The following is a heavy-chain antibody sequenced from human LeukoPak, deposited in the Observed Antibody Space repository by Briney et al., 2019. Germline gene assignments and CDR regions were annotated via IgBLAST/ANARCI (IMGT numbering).Heavy chain of an antibody. CDR2: IDPSDSYT. J-gene: IGHJ4*02. D-gene: IGHD2-2*01. Sequence: GESLKISSKGSGYSFTSYWISWVRQMPGKGLEWMGRIDPSDSYTNYSPSFQGHVTISADKSISTAYLQWSSLKASDTAMYYCAREVKSTSCYEVRDWGQGTLVTVSS. V-gene: IGHV5-10-1*01. CDR1: GYSFTSYW. CDR3: AREVKSTSCYEVRD.